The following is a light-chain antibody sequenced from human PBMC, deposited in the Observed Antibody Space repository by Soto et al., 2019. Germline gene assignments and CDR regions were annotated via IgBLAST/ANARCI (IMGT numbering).Light chain of an antibody. V-gene: IGKV1-5*01. Sequence: STVSAYVGDSVTITCRASQSITTWLAWYQQRPGKAPKLLIYDVSSLQSGVPSRFSGSGSGTEFTLTISSLQPDDFATYYCQHDKMYSPWTFCQGSIVDNK. CDR3: QHDKMYSPWT. CDR2: DVS. J-gene: IGKJ1*01. CDR1: QSITTW.